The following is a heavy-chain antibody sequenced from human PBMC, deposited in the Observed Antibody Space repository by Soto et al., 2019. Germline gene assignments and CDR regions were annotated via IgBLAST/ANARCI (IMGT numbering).Heavy chain of an antibody. Sequence: ASVKVSCKASGYTFTNYAVHWVRQAPGQRLEWMGWINVGSGNTKYAQKLQGRVTMTTDTSTRTAYMVLSSLRSDDTAVYYCARDATTGTTIVSFDPWGQGTLVTVSS. V-gene: IGHV1-3*01. CDR2: INVGSGNT. J-gene: IGHJ5*02. CDR3: ARDATTGTTIVSFDP. CDR1: GYTFTNYA. D-gene: IGHD1-1*01.